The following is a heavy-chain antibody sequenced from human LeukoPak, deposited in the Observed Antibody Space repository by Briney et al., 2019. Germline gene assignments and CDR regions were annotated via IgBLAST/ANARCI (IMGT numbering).Heavy chain of an antibody. J-gene: IGHJ4*02. CDR2: INHSGST. CDR1: GGSFSGYY. Sequence: SETLSLTCAVYGGSFSGYYWSWIRQPPGKGLEWIGEINHSGSTNYNPSLKSRVTISVDKSKNQFSLKLSSVTAADTAVYYCARVPPSIAAAGEPFDYWGQGTLVTVSS. CDR3: ARVPPSIAAAGEPFDY. V-gene: IGHV4-34*01. D-gene: IGHD6-13*01.